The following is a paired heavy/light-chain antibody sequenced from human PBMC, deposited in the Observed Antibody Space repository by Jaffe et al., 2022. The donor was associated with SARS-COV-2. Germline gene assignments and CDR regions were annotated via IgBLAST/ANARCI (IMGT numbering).Light chain of an antibody. CDR1: TSDIGSYDY. CDR3: SSFRRGGPYV. Sequence: QSVLTQPASVSGSPGQSVTIACTGTTSDIGSYDYVSWYQQHPGKAPNLIISNVNDRPSGASDRFSASKSGNTASLTISGLQPEDEADYYCSSFRRGGPYVFGTGTKVTVL. J-gene: IGLJ1*01. V-gene: IGLV2-14*03. CDR2: NVN.
Heavy chain of an antibody. CDR3: TRELPNDYHPGDY. V-gene: IGHV1-46*01. CDR1: GYTFSDYH. D-gene: IGHD4-17*01. Sequence: QVQLVQSGAEVKKPGASVKVSCKASGYTFSDYHMHWVRQAPGQGLEWVGVIRADNDATLYAQKFQGRVSVTKDTFTSTVYMELSSLRSEDTAVYYCTRELPNDYHPGDYWGQGTLVSVSS. CDR2: IRADNDAT. J-gene: IGHJ4*02.